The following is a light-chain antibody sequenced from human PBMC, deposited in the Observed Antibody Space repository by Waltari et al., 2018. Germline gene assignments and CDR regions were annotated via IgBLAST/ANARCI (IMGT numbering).Light chain of an antibody. J-gene: IGLJ2*01. CDR1: RSDIGGYTF. CDR3: SSYTNSNIFVL. Sequence: QSALTQPASVSGSLGQSITISCTGTRSDIGGYTFVSWYQQPPGKAPKLMIYDVSNRPSGVSNRFSASKSGNTASLTISGLQTEDEADYYCSSYTNSNIFVLFGGGTKVTVL. V-gene: IGLV2-14*03. CDR2: DVS.